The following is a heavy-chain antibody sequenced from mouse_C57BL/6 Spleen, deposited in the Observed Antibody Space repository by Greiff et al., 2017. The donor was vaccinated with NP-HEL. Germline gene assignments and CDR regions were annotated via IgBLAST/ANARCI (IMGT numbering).Heavy chain of an antibody. CDR1: GYTFTDHT. J-gene: IGHJ4*01. CDR2: IYPRDGST. CDR3: AREKIFTTVVGAMDY. D-gene: IGHD1-1*01. V-gene: IGHV1-78*01. Sequence: QVQLQQSDAELVKPGASVKISCKVSGYTFTDHTIHWMKQRPEQGLEWIGYIYPRDGSTKYNEKFKGKATLTADKSSSTAYMQLTSLTSEDSAVYFCAREKIFTTVVGAMDYWGQGTSVTVSS.